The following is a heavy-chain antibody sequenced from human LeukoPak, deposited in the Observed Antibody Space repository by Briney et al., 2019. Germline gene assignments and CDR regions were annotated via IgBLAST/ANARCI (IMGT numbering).Heavy chain of an antibody. CDR3: GRVFFGVVISLFAY. Sequence: GGSLRLSCAASGFTFSSYSMNWVRQAPGKGLEWVSYISSSSSTIYYADSVKGRFTISRDNAKNSLYLQMNGLRAEDTAVYYCGRVFFGVVISLFAYGGQGTLVTVSS. CDR2: ISSSSSTI. D-gene: IGHD3-3*01. J-gene: IGHJ4*02. CDR1: GFTFSSYS. V-gene: IGHV3-48*01.